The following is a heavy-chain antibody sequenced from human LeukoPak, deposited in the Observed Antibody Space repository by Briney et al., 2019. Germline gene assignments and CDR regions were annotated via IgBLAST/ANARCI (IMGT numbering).Heavy chain of an antibody. CDR3: AKDQNRIAAAGTVDY. CDR1: GFTFSTYG. CDR2: IRFDGSEK. Sequence: PGGSLRLSCSASGFTFSTYGMHWVRQAPGKGLEWVAFIRFDGSEKYYADSVKGRFTISKDNSKNTVYLQMNSLRAEDTAVYYCAKDQNRIAAAGTVDYWGQGTLVTVSS. V-gene: IGHV3-30*02. D-gene: IGHD6-13*01. J-gene: IGHJ4*02.